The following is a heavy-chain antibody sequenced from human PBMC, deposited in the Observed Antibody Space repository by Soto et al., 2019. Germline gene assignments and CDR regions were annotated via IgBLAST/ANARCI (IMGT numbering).Heavy chain of an antibody. CDR3: AREPLIAAAGTVDYYYYGMDV. D-gene: IGHD6-13*01. V-gene: IGHV3-48*01. CDR1: GFALSTYS. Sequence: GGSLRLSCTASGFALSTYSMNWVRQAPGKGLEWVSYITTSSTTIYYAASVKGRFTISRDNSKNTLYLQMNSLRAEDTAVYYCAREPLIAAAGTVDYYYYGMDVWGQGTTVTVSS. CDR2: ITTSSTTI. J-gene: IGHJ6*02.